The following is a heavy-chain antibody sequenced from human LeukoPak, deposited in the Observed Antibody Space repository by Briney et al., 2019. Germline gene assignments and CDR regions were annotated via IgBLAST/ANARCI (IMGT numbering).Heavy chain of an antibody. V-gene: IGHV1-8*03. D-gene: IGHD3-3*01. J-gene: IGHJ4*02. CDR3: ARGAHITIFGVVNYYFDY. CDR2: MNPNSGNT. Sequence: ASVKVSCKASGYTFTSYDINWVRQATGQGLEWMGWMNPNSGNTGYAQKFQGRVTITRNTSISTAYMELSSLRSEGTAVYYCARGAHITIFGVVNYYFDYWGQGTLVTVSS. CDR1: GYTFTSYD.